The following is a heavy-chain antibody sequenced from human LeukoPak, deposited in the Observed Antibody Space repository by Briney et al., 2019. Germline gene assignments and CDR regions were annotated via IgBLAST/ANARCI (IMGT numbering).Heavy chain of an antibody. D-gene: IGHD3-10*01. V-gene: IGHV3-30*18. CDR3: AKRAVRRVIDYFDQ. CDR1: GFTFSDYV. Sequence: GGSLRLSCAASGFTFSDYVMHWVRQAPGEGLEWVAVISYDGSNEYYADSVKGRFTISRDNSKNTLYLQMNSLRAEDTAVYYCAKRAVRRVIDYFDQWGQGTLVTVSS. J-gene: IGHJ4*02. CDR2: ISYDGSNE.